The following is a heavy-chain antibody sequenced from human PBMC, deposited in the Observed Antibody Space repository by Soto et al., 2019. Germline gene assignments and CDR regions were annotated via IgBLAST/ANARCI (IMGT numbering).Heavy chain of an antibody. CDR1: GFSFSSYA. CDR3: AKDKCSSTSCYMATSRSIHDY. J-gene: IGHJ4*02. D-gene: IGHD2-2*02. CDR2: ISGSGGST. V-gene: IGHV3-23*01. Sequence: GGSLRLSCAASGFSFSSYAVSWVRQAPGKGLEWVSAISGSGGSTYYADSVKGRFTISRDNSENTLYLQMNSLRAEDTAVYYCAKDKCSSTSCYMATSRSIHDYWGQGTLVTAPQ.